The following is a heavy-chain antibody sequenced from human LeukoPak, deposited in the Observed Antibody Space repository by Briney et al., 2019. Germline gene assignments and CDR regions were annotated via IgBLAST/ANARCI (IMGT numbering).Heavy chain of an antibody. D-gene: IGHD5-18*01. V-gene: IGHV3-72*01. CDR3: ALWSYYYYGLDV. J-gene: IGHJ6*02. Sequence: GGSLRLSCAASGFTFSNAWMSWVRQAPGKGLEWVGRSRNKAKSHTTEYAASVKGRFTISRDNSNNSVWLQLNSLKSQDSAVYYCALWSYYYYGLDVWGQGTTVTVSS. CDR1: GFTFSNAW. CDR2: SRNKAKSHTT.